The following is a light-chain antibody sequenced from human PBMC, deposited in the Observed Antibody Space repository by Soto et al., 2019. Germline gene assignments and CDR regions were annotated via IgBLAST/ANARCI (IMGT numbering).Light chain of an antibody. CDR1: SSDDGSYNL. CDR3: CSYAGSSTLV. Sequence: QSVLTQPASVSGSPGQSITISCTGTSSDDGSYNLVSWYQQHPGKAPKLMIYEGSKRPSGVSNRFSGSKSGNTASLTFSGLQAEDEADYYCCSYAGSSTLVFGTGTKVTVL. CDR2: EGS. J-gene: IGLJ1*01. V-gene: IGLV2-23*01.